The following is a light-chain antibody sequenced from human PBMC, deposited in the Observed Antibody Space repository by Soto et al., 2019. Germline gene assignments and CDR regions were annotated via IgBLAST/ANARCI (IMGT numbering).Light chain of an antibody. CDR3: QQTDSIPIT. V-gene: IGKV1-39*01. CDR2: SSS. J-gene: IGKJ5*01. CDR1: QTISNS. Sequence: DIQMTQSPSSLSASVGDTVTITCRASQTISNSLHWYQQRPGKAPNLLIYSSSSLQSGAPPQFSGSGSGTEFTLTINSLQPEDFATYYCQQTDSIPITFGQGTRLEIK.